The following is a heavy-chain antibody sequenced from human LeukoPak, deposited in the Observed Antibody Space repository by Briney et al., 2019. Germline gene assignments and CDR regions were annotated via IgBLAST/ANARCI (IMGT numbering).Heavy chain of an antibody. V-gene: IGHV3-7*04. D-gene: IGHD2-21*02. CDR2: IKQDGSEK. Sequence: GGSLRLSCAASGFTFSSYWMNWDRQAPGKGLEWVANIKQDGSEKYYVDSVKGRFTISRDNAKNSLYLQMNSLRAEDTAVYYCARARIVVMTADDAFDIWGKGKMVTVSS. CDR1: GFTFSSYW. J-gene: IGHJ3*02. CDR3: ARARIVVMTADDAFDI.